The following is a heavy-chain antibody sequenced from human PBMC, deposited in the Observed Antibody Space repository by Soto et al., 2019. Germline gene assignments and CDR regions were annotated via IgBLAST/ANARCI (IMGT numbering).Heavy chain of an antibody. V-gene: IGHV3-66*01. J-gene: IGHJ4*02. CDR3: ARAPPATVTTLAFDY. CDR2: IYSGGST. Sequence: EVQLVESGGGLVQPGGSLRLSCAASGFTVSSNYMSWVRQAPGKGLEWVSVIYSGGSTYYADSVKGRFTISRDNSKNTLYLQINSLRAEDTAVYYCARAPPATVTTLAFDYWGQGTLVTVSS. CDR1: GFTVSSNY. D-gene: IGHD4-17*01.